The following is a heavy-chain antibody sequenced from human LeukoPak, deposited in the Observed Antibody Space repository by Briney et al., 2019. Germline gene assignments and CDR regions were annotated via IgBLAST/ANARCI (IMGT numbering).Heavy chain of an antibody. J-gene: IGHJ4*02. Sequence: PGGSLRLSCAASGFTFSSYAMNWVRQAPGKGLEWVSTISGSGDSTYYADSVKGRFTISRDNFKNTLYLQMNSLRAEDTAVYYCAKELYFYGSGSDYWGQGTLVTVSS. CDR3: AKELYFYGSGSDY. V-gene: IGHV3-23*01. CDR1: GFTFSSYA. D-gene: IGHD3-10*01. CDR2: ISGSGDST.